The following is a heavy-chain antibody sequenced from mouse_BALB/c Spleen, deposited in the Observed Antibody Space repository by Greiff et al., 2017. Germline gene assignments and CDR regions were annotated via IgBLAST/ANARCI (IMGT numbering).Heavy chain of an antibody. CDR1: GFTFSSYG. V-gene: IGHV5-6-3*01. CDR2: INSNGGST. D-gene: IGHD2-4*01. Sequence: EVKLVESGGGLVQPGGSLKLSCAASGFTFSSYGMSWVRQTPDKRLELVATINSNGGSTYYPDSVKGRFTISRDNAKNTLYLQMSSLKSEDTAMYYCARFTMITTWFAYWGQGTLVTVSA. J-gene: IGHJ3*01. CDR3: ARFTMITTWFAY.